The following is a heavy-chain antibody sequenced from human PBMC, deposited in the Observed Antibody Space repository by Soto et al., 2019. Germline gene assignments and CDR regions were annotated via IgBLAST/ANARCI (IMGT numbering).Heavy chain of an antibody. J-gene: IGHJ5*02. D-gene: IGHD3-10*01. Sequence: QVQLVESGGGVVQPGRSLRLSCAASGFTFSSYGMHWVRQAPGKGLEWVAVIWYDGSNKYYADSVKGRFTISRDNSKNALYLKMNSLRAEDTAVYYCARDNATMVRGEVGWFDPWGQGTLVTVSS. CDR3: ARDNATMVRGEVGWFDP. V-gene: IGHV3-33*01. CDR2: IWYDGSNK. CDR1: GFTFSSYG.